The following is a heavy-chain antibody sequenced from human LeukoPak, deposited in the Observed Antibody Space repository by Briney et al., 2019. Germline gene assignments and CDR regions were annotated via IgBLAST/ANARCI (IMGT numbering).Heavy chain of an antibody. D-gene: IGHD3-10*01. V-gene: IGHV3-15*01. J-gene: IGHJ3*01. CDR3: TSDFG. CDR2: MKSKASGGTP. Sequence: GGSLRLSCEASGLTLGDAWIHWVRQAPGKGLEWVGRMKSKASGGTPDYAAPVIGRFTISRDDSKNTLYLQMNSLKIEDGGVYYCTSDFGWGLGTMVAVSS. CDR1: GLTLGDAW.